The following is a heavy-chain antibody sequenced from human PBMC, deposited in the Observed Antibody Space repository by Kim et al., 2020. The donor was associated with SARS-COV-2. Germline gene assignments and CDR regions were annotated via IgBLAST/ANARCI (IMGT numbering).Heavy chain of an antibody. V-gene: IGHV3-30*07. Sequence: ADAVKRRFTLSRDNSRNTLYLQRNSRRAEDTAVYYCARDNDGSGWGRGMDVWGQGTTVTVSS. D-gene: IGHD6-25*01. J-gene: IGHJ6*02. CDR3: ARDNDGSGWGRGMDV.